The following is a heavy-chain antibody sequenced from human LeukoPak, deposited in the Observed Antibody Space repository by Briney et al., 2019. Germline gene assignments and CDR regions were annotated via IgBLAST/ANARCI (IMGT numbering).Heavy chain of an antibody. Sequence: PGGSLRLSCAASGFTFSSYAMSWVRQAPGKGLEWVSAISGSGGSTYYADSVKGRFTISRDNSKNTLYLQMNSLRAEDTAVYYCAEANYDFWSGYLSSSFDYWGQGTLVTVSS. J-gene: IGHJ4*02. V-gene: IGHV3-23*01. CDR2: ISGSGGST. CDR3: AEANYDFWSGYLSSSFDY. CDR1: GFTFSSYA. D-gene: IGHD3-3*01.